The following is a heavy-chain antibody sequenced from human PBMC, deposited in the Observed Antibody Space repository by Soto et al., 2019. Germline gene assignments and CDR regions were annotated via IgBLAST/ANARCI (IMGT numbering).Heavy chain of an antibody. D-gene: IGHD6-13*01. V-gene: IGHV3-33*01. CDR2: IWYDGSDK. Sequence: QVQLVESGGGVVQPGRSLRLSCAASGFTFSQYGMHWVRQAPGKGLEWVAVIWYDGSDKYYADSVKGRFTISRDNSKTMQFLQMNSLKPEDTAVYDCARDRRASSSWYGNFDYWGQGALVTVSS. CDR3: ARDRRASSSWYGNFDY. J-gene: IGHJ4*02. CDR1: GFTFSQYG.